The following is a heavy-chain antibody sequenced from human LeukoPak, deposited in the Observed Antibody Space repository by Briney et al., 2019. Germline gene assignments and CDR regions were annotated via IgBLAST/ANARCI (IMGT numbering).Heavy chain of an antibody. J-gene: IGHJ4*02. CDR3: ARVYSSSWYPGFDH. V-gene: IGHV4-34*01. D-gene: IGHD6-13*01. Sequence: PSETLSLTCAVYGGSFSGYYWSWIRQPPGKGLEWIGEINHSGSTNYNPSLKSRVTISVDTSKNQFSLKLSSVTAADTAVYYCARVYSSSWYPGFDHWGQGTLVTVSS. CDR2: INHSGST. CDR1: GGSFSGYY.